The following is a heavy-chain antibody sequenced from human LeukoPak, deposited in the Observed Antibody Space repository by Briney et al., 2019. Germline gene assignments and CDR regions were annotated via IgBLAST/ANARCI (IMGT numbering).Heavy chain of an antibody. CDR2: IYHSGST. V-gene: IGHV4-38-2*01. J-gene: IGHJ4*02. Sequence: SETLSLTCAVSGYSISSGYYWGWIRQPPGKGLEWIGSIYHSGSTYYNPSLKSRVTISVDTSKNQFSLKLSSVTAADTAVYYCARSLYSYYYFDYWGQGTLVTVSS. CDR3: ARSLYSYYYFDY. CDR1: GYSISSGYY. D-gene: IGHD5-18*01.